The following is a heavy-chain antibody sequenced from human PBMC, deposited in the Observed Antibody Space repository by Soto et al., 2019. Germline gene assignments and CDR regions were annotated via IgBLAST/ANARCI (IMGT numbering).Heavy chain of an antibody. Sequence: ASVKVYCKASGYTFTGYYMHWVRQAPGQGLEWMGWINPNSGGTNYAQKFQGRVTMTRDTSISTAYMELSRLRSDDTAVYYCARVRRVIAVVFYWGQGTLVTVSS. V-gene: IGHV1-2*02. CDR2: INPNSGGT. CDR1: GYTFTGYY. CDR3: ARVRRVIAVVFY. J-gene: IGHJ4*02. D-gene: IGHD6-19*01.